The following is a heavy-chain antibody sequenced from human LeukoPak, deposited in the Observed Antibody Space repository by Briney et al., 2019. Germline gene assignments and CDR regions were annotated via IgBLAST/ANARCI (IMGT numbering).Heavy chain of an antibody. CDR3: ARNTPYYYDSRGQMTFNY. CDR1: GGTFSSYA. V-gene: IGHV1-69*04. Sequence: SVKVSCKASGGTFSSYAISWVRQAPGQGLEWMGRIIPIFGIANYAQKFQGRVTITADKSTRTAYMELSSLRSEDTAVYYCARNTPYYYDSRGQMTFNYWGEGTLVTASS. J-gene: IGHJ4*02. CDR2: IIPIFGIA. D-gene: IGHD3-22*01.